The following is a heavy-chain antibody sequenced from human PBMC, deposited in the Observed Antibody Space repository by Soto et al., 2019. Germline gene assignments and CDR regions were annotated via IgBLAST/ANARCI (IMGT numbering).Heavy chain of an antibody. D-gene: IGHD1-26*01. J-gene: IGHJ4*02. Sequence: PSETLSLTFTVSGGSISSGGYYWSWIRQHPGKGLEWIGYIYYSGSTYYNPSLKSRVTISVDTSKNQFSLKLSSVTAADTAVYYCARDSTYSLDYWGQGTLVTVSS. CDR3: ARDSTYSLDY. V-gene: IGHV4-31*03. CDR1: GGSISSGGYY. CDR2: IYYSGST.